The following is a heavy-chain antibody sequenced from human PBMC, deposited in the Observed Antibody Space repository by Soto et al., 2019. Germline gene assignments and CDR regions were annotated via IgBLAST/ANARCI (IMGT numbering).Heavy chain of an antibody. J-gene: IGHJ4*02. V-gene: IGHV4-30-2*01. CDR1: GDSISSGGYS. Sequence: TMSLTCTVSGDSISSGGYSWSWIRQPPGKGLEWIGYIYHSGSTYYNPSLKSRVTISVDRSKNQFSLKLSSVTAADTAVYYCARATAIGYYFDYWGQGTLVTVSS. CDR2: IYHSGST. D-gene: IGHD2-21*02. CDR3: ARATAIGYYFDY.